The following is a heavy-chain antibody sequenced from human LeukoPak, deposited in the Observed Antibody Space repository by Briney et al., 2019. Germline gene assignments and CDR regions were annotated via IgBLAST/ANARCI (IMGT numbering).Heavy chain of an antibody. Sequence: GGPLRLSCAPSVLIFNIYGKHWHPQAPGKALEWLAVISYDGSNKYYADSVKGRFTISRDNSKNTLYLQMNSLRAEDTAVYYCAKVGCSGGSCYDITYYYYGMDVWGQGTTVTVS. CDR1: VLIFNIYG. V-gene: IGHV3-30*18. CDR3: AKVGCSGGSCYDITYYYYGMDV. J-gene: IGHJ6*02. CDR2: ISYDGSNK. D-gene: IGHD2-15*01.